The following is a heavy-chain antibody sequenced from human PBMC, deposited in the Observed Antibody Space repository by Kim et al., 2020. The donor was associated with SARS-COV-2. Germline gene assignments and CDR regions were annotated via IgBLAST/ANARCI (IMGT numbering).Heavy chain of an antibody. Sequence: YNPSHKRRVTISVDTSKNQFSLKRSSVTAADTAVYYCAREYDILTGYLDYWGQGTLVTVSS. J-gene: IGHJ4*02. CDR3: AREYDILTGYLDY. D-gene: IGHD3-9*01. V-gene: IGHV4-39*07.